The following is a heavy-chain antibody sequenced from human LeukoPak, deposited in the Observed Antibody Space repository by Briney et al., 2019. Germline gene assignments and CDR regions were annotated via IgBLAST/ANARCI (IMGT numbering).Heavy chain of an antibody. CDR1: GFTFSSYA. CDR2: ISSNGGST. Sequence: GGSLRPSCAASGFTFSSYAMHWARQAPGKGLEYVSAISSNGGSTYYANSVKGRFTISRDNSKNTLYLQMGSLRAEDMAVYYCASCSGGSCYSFDYWGQGTLVTVSS. CDR3: ASCSGGSCYSFDY. J-gene: IGHJ4*02. D-gene: IGHD2-15*01. V-gene: IGHV3-64*01.